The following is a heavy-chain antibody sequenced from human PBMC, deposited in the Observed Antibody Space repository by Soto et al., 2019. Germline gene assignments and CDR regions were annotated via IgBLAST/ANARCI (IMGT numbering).Heavy chain of an antibody. Sequence: QVRLVESGGGVVQPGGSLRLSCVASGFSFRTYALHWVRQTPGKGLEWVAYIWKDGNNERYAASVEGRFAISRDVSRNTLYLQMNSLTAEDTALYHCVRDLTVTKLHDFDVWGQGAMVTVSS. CDR3: VRDLTVTKLHDFDV. CDR2: IWKDGNNE. J-gene: IGHJ3*01. D-gene: IGHD4-17*01. V-gene: IGHV3-33*01. CDR1: GFSFRTYA.